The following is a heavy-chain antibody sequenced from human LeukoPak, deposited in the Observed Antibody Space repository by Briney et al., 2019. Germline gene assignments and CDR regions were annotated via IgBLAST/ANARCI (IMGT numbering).Heavy chain of an antibody. CDR2: ISGYNGNT. D-gene: IGHD3-10*01. V-gene: IGHV1-18*01. CDR3: ARFRAGVGEPYGDY. CDR1: GYTFTTYN. Sequence: ASVKVSCKASGYTFTTYNINWVRQAPGQGLEWMGWISGYNGNTNYAQKLQGRVTMTTDTSTSTAYMELRSLRSDDTAVYYCARFRAGVGEPYGDYWGQGTLVTVSS. J-gene: IGHJ4*02.